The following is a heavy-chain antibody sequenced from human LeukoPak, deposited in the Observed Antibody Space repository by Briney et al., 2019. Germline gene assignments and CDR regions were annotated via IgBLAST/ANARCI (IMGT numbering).Heavy chain of an antibody. CDR3: AAYYYDSSGYYYVPY. V-gene: IGHV4-4*07. J-gene: IGHJ4*02. D-gene: IGHD3-22*01. CDR2: IYTSGST. CDR1: GGSISSYY. Sequence: PSETLSLTYTVSGGSISSYYWSWIRQPAGKGLEWIGRIYTSGSTNYNPSLKSRVTMSVDTSKNQFSLKLSSVTAADTAVYYCAAYYYDSSGYYYVPYWGQGTLVTVSS.